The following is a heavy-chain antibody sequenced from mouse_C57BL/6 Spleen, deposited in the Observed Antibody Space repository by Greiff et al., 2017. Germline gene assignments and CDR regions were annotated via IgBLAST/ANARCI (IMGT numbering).Heavy chain of an antibody. Sequence: EVKLMESGPGLVKPSQSLSLTCSVTGYSITSGYYWNWIRQFPGNKLEWMGYISYDGSNNYNPSLKNRISITRDTSKNQFFLKLNSVTTEDTATYYCASGDYDEDFDYWGQGTTLTVSS. V-gene: IGHV3-6*01. CDR3: ASGDYDEDFDY. CDR1: GYSITSGYY. CDR2: ISYDGSN. J-gene: IGHJ2*01. D-gene: IGHD2-4*01.